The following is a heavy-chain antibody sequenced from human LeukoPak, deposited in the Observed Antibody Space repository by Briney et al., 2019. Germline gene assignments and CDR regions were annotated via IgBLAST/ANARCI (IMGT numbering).Heavy chain of an antibody. CDR3: AREVGTPQAFDI. CDR2: INSRSSTI. CDR1: RFTFSNYG. V-gene: IGHV3-48*01. D-gene: IGHD1-26*01. J-gene: IGHJ3*02. Sequence: GGSLRLSCAASRFTFSNYGVNWVRQAPGKGLDWVSYINSRSSTIYYADSVRGRFTISRDNAKNSLYLQMNSLKAEDTAIYYCAREVGTPQAFDIWGQGTMVTVSS.